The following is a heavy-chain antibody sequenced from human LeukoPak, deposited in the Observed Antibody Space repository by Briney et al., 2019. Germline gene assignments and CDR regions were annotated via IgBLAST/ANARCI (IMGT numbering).Heavy chain of an antibody. V-gene: IGHV3-23*01. CDR2: ISGSGGYS. Sequence: GGSLRLSCEASGFTFNNDVMSWVRQAPGKGPEWVSVISGSGGYSYDADSVKGRFTISRDNSKNTLYLQMNSLRAEDTAVYYCATVPGIFCYDNSRYQYYFDYWGRGTLVTVSS. CDR3: ATVPGIFCYDNSRYQYYFDY. D-gene: IGHD3-22*01. J-gene: IGHJ4*02. CDR1: GFTFNNDV.